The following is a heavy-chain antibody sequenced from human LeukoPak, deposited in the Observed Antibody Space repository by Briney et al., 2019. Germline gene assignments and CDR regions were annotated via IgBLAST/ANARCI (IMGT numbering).Heavy chain of an antibody. CDR2: IRYDGSNK. V-gene: IGHV3-30*02. D-gene: IGHD6-19*01. J-gene: IGHJ1*01. Sequence: GGSLRLSCAASGFTFSSYGMHWVRQTPGKGLEWVAFIRYDGSNKYYADSVKGRFTISRDNSKNTLYLQMNSLRAEDTAVYYCARGGKRAVAGTRSPQYFQHWGQGTLVTVSS. CDR1: GFTFSSYG. CDR3: ARGGKRAVAGTRSPQYFQH.